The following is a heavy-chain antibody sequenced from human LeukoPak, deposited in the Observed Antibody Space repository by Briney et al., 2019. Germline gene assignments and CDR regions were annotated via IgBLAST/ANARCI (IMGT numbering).Heavy chain of an antibody. V-gene: IGHV3-53*01. CDR2: IYSGGIT. D-gene: IGHD1-26*01. Sequence: PGGSLRLSCAASGFTFSDYYMSWIRQAPGKGLEWVSVIYSGGITNYADSVKGRFTISRDNSKNTVYLQMNSLRADDTAVYYCARDIGIDAFDIWGQGTMVTVSS. J-gene: IGHJ3*02. CDR3: ARDIGIDAFDI. CDR1: GFTFSDYY.